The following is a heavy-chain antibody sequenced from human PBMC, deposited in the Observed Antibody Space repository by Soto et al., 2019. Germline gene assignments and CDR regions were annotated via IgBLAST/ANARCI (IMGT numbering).Heavy chain of an antibody. V-gene: IGHV1-18*01. J-gene: IGHJ5*02. CDR1: GYTFTSYC. Sequence: ASVNVSCKASGYTFTSYCISWVRQAPGQGLEWMGWISAYNGNTNYAQKLQGRVTMTTDTSTSTAYMELRSLRSDDTAVYYCARDHRINWFDPWGQGTLVTVSS. CDR2: ISAYNGNT. CDR3: ARDHRINWFDP.